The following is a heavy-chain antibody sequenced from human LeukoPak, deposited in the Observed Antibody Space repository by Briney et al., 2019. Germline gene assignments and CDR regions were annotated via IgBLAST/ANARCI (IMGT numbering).Heavy chain of an antibody. D-gene: IGHD2-8*01. V-gene: IGHV4-30-2*01. CDR2: IYHSGST. CDR3: ARSSAKYCTNGVCYDY. CDR1: GGSISSGGYY. Sequence: SQTLSLTCTVSGGSISSGGYYWSWIRQPPGKGLEWIGYIYHSGSTYYNPSLKSRVTISVDRSKNQFSLKLSSVTAADTAVYYCARSSAKYCTNGVCYDYWGQGTLVTVSS. J-gene: IGHJ4*02.